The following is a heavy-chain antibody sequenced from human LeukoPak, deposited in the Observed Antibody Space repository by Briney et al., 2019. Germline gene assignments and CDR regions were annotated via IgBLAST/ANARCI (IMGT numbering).Heavy chain of an antibody. CDR2: IYYSGST. V-gene: IGHV4-39*01. CDR1: GASITTSRYY. J-gene: IGHJ2*01. CDR3: ARAFRARYFDL. Sequence: PSQTLSLTRTVSGASITTSRYYWGWIRQPPGKGPEWIGIIYYSGSTYYNPSLKGRVTISVDTSKNQFSLKLSSVTAAYTAVYYCARAFRARYFDLWGGGTLVTVSS. D-gene: IGHD2/OR15-2a*01.